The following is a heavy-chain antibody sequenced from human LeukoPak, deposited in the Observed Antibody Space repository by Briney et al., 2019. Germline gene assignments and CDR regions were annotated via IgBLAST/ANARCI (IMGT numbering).Heavy chain of an antibody. CDR2: ISSSGSTI. CDR3: AELGITMIGGV. CDR1: GFNSGDHA. J-gene: IGHJ6*04. V-gene: IGHV3-48*03. Sequence: GGSLRLSCTASGFNSGDHAMSWVRQAPGKGLEWVSYISSSGSTIYYADSVKGRFTISRDNAKNSLYLQMNSLRAEDTAVYYCAELGITMIGGVWGKGTTVTISS. D-gene: IGHD3-10*02.